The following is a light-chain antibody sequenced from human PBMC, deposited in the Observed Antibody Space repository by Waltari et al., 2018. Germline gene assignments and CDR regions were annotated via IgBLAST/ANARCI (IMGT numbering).Light chain of an antibody. Sequence: QSALTQPASVSGSPGQSITIPCTGTSRADGIYHLFSWYQPHSGKAPKIMIYEVSKRPSGVSNRFSGSKSGNTASLTISGLQAEDEADYYCCSYAGSSPYVFGSGTKVTVV. J-gene: IGLJ1*01. CDR2: EVS. CDR3: CSYAGSSPYV. CDR1: SRADGIYHL. V-gene: IGLV2-23*02.